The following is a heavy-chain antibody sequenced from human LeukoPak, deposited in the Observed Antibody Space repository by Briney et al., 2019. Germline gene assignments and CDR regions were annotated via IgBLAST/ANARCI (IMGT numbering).Heavy chain of an antibody. V-gene: IGHV3-49*03. CDR2: IRSKAYGGTT. J-gene: IGHJ4*02. D-gene: IGHD1-26*01. Sequence: GGSLRLSCTASGFTFGNYAMSWFRQAPGKGLEWVGFIRSKAYGGTTEYAASVKGRFTISRDDSKSIAYLQMNSLKTEDTAVYYCTRDPAQELRFDYWGQGTLVTVSS. CDR3: TRDPAQELRFDY. CDR1: GFTFGNYA.